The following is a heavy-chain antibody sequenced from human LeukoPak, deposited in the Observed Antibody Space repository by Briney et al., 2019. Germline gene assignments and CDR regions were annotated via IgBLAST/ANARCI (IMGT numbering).Heavy chain of an antibody. Sequence: SVKVSCKASGDTFSSYAISWVRQAPGQGLEWMGGIIPIFGTANYAQKFQGRVTITADESTSTAYMELSSLRSEDTAVYYCAVAAAGPRRANDAFDIWGQGTMVTVSS. D-gene: IGHD6-13*01. CDR1: GDTFSSYA. J-gene: IGHJ3*02. CDR2: IIPIFGTA. CDR3: AVAAAGPRRANDAFDI. V-gene: IGHV1-69*13.